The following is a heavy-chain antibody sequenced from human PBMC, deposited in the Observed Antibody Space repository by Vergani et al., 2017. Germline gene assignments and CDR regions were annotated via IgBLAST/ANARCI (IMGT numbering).Heavy chain of an antibody. CDR1: GGSITSYY. J-gene: IGHJ5*02. V-gene: IGHV4-59*01. CDR2: NSGST. CDR3: ARDSNWFDP. Sequence: QLQESGPGLVKHSETLSLTCTVSGGSITSYYWSWIRQPPGKGLEWIGNSGSTTYNPSLKSRVTISVDTSTNRFSLKLTSVTPADTAVYYCARDSNWFDPWGQGTLVTVSS.